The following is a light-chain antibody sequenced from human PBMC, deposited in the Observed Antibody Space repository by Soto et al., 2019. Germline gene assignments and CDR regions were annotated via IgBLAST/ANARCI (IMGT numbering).Light chain of an antibody. CDR1: QTLRRTY. CDR3: HQYDIAPQT. J-gene: IGKJ2*01. CDR2: GAS. V-gene: IGKV3-20*01. Sequence: EIVLSQCPAIFRLSXGVRVTLSXXXSQTLRRTYIAWYQQKLGQAPRVVIYGASNRATGIPDRFSGSGSGTDFSLTISRLEPEDFAVYYCHQYDIAPQTFGRGTKVDIK.